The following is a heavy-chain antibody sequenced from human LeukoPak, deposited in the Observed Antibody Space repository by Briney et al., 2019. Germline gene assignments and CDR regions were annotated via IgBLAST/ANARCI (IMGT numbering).Heavy chain of an antibody. Sequence: ASVKVSCKASGYTFTGYYMHWVRQAPGQGLEWMGWINPNSGGTNYAQKFQGRVTMTRDTSISTAYMELSRLRSDDTAVYYCARDLLQLWSQTPDYGMVVWGQGTTVTVSS. D-gene: IGHD5-18*01. CDR3: ARDLLQLWSQTPDYGMVV. CDR2: INPNSGGT. CDR1: GYTFTGYY. V-gene: IGHV1-2*02. J-gene: IGHJ6*02.